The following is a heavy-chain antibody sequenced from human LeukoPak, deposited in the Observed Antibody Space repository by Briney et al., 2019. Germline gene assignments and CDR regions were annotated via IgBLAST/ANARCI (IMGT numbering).Heavy chain of an antibody. V-gene: IGHV1-69*13. Sequence: EASVKVSCKASGGTFSSYAISWVRQAPRQGLEWMGGIIRIFGTANYAQKFQGRVTITADESTSTAYMELSSLRSEDTAVYYCARGPRNQEDYYFDYWGQGTLVTVSS. J-gene: IGHJ4*02. CDR2: IIRIFGTA. CDR3: ARGPRNQEDYYFDY. CDR1: GGTFSSYA. D-gene: IGHD1-14*01.